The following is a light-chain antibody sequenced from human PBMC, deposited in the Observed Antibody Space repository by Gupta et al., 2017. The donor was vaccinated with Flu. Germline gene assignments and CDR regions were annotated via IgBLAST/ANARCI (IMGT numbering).Light chain of an antibody. CDR3: QQRSNWLSTT. CDR1: QSVRSY. J-gene: IGKJ5*01. V-gene: IGKV3-11*01. CDR2: DAS. Sequence: ATLSLSPGEGATLSCRASQSVRSYLAWYQQKPGQAPRLLIYDASNRATGIPARFSGSGSGTDFTLTISSLEPEDFAVYYCQQRSNWLSTTFGQGTRLEIK.